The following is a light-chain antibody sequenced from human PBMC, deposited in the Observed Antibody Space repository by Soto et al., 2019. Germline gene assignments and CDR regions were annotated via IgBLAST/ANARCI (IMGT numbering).Light chain of an antibody. J-gene: IGKJ2*01. CDR2: DAS. V-gene: IGKV3-20*01. CDR3: QEYGSLYT. CDR1: QSVRSSY. Sequence: EIVLTQSPGTLSLSPGERATLSCRASQSVRSSYLAWYQQKPGQAPRLLIYDASSRATGVPDRFSGSGSGTDLTLTIRRLGPEDFAVYYCQEYGSLYTFGQGTKLEMK.